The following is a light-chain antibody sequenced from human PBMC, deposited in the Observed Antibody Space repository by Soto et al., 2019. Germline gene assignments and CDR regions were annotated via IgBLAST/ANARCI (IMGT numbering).Light chain of an antibody. Sequence: EILMTQTPATLSVSPGERATLSCRTSHSVSSNLAWYQQKPGQAPRLLIYGASTRDTGIPARFSGSGYGTEFTLTIRSLQSEDFAVYYCQQYNNWARKFGQGTKV. J-gene: IGKJ1*01. CDR1: HSVSSN. V-gene: IGKV3-15*01. CDR3: QQYNNWARK. CDR2: GAS.